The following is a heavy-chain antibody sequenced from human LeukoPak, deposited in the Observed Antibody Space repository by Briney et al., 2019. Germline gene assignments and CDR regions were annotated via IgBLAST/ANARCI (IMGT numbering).Heavy chain of an antibody. CDR1: GFTFSTYS. D-gene: IGHD1-26*01. CDR3: ARPRREWEVNFNY. V-gene: IGHV3-48*02. Sequence: PGGVLRISCTASGFTFSTYSMSLVPPAPGEGVKLIAYVSRGGDTIYYAGSVKGRFTISRDNAKNSLYLQMNSLRDEDTAVYYCARPRREWEVNFNYWGQGTLVTVSS. CDR2: VSRGGDTI. J-gene: IGHJ4*02.